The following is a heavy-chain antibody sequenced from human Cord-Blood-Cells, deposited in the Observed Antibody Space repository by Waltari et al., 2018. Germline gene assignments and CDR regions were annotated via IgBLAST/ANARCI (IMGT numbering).Heavy chain of an antibody. V-gene: IGHV1-2*02. CDR3: ARATRARHFDP. CDR2: INPNSGGT. J-gene: IGHJ5*02. Sequence: QVQLVQSGAEVKKPGASVKVSCKASGYTFTGYYMHWVRQAPGQGLEWMGWINPNSGGTNYAQKVQGRVTMTRDTSISTAYMELSRLRSDDTAVYYCARATRARHFDPWGQGTLVTVSS. CDR1: GYTFTGYY.